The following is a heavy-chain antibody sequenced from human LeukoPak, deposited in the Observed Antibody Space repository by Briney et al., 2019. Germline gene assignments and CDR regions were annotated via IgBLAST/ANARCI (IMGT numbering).Heavy chain of an antibody. J-gene: IGHJ4*02. CDR2: INPNSGGT. Sequence: ASVKVSCKASGYTFTGYYMHWVRQAPGQGLEWMGWINPNSGGTNYAQKFQGRVTMTRDTSISTAYMELSRLRSDDTAVYYCARSGESITMIVVAYYFDYWGQGTLVTVSS. CDR1: GYTFTGYY. D-gene: IGHD3-22*01. V-gene: IGHV1-2*02. CDR3: ARSGESITMIVVAYYFDY.